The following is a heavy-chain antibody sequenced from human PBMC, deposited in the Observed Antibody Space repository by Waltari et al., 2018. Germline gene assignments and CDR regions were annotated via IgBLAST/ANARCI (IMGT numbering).Heavy chain of an antibody. V-gene: IGHV4-39*07. CDR1: GGSISSSSYY. CDR3: ARAGVPDYYDSSAINWFDP. CDR2: IYYSGST. D-gene: IGHD3-22*01. Sequence: QLQLQESGPGLVKPSETLSLTCTVSGGSISSSSYYWGWIRQPPGKGLEWIGSIYYSGSTYYNPSLKSRVTISVDTSKNQFSLKLSSVTAADTAVYYCARAGVPDYYDSSAINWFDPWGQGTLVTVSS. J-gene: IGHJ5*02.